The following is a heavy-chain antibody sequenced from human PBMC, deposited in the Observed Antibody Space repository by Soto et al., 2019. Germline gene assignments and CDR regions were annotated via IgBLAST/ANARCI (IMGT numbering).Heavy chain of an antibody. CDR2: IKSKTDGGTT. J-gene: IGHJ4*02. D-gene: IGHD1-26*01. CDR3: TTKGPFVPRGSYLPFDY. CDR1: GFTFSNAW. V-gene: IGHV3-15*01. Sequence: GGSLRLSCAASGFTFSNAWMSWVRQAPGKGLEWVGRIKSKTDGGTTDYAAPVKGRFTISRDDSKNTLYLQMNSLKTEDTAVYYCTTKGPFVPRGSYLPFDYWGQGTLVTVSS.